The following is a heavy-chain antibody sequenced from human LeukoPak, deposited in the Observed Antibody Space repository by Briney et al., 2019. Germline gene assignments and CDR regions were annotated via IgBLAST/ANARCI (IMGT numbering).Heavy chain of an antibody. J-gene: IGHJ3*02. CDR2: IYYSGST. CDR3: ARSGWLGDAFDI. D-gene: IGHD6-19*01. CDR1: GGSISSYY. Sequence: SETLSLTCTVSGGSISSYYWSWIRQPPGKGLEWIGYIYYSGSTNYNPSLKSRVTISVDTSKNQFSLELSSVTAADTAVYYCARSGWLGDAFDIWGQGTMVTVSS. V-gene: IGHV4-59*01.